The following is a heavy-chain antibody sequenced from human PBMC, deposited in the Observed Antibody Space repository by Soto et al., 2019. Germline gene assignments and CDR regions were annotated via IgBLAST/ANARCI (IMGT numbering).Heavy chain of an antibody. J-gene: IGHJ4*02. CDR2: IIPIFGTA. D-gene: IGHD3-10*01. Sequence: SVKVSCKASGGTFSSYAINWVRQAPGQGLEWMGGIIPIFGTANYAQKFQGRVTITADESTSTAYMELSSLRSEDTAVYYCARSYYYGSGSYWDYWGQGTLVTVSS. CDR1: GGTFSSYA. CDR3: ARSYYYGSGSYWDY. V-gene: IGHV1-69*13.